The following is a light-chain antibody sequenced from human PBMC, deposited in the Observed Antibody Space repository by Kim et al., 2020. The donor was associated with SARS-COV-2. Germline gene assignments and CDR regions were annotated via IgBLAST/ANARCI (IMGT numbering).Light chain of an antibody. CDR1: QSVSSSY. CDR3: QQYGSSTYT. J-gene: IGKJ2*01. Sequence: EIVLTQSPGTLSLSPGERATLSCRASQSVSSSYLAWYQQKPGQAPRLLIYGASSRATDIPHRFSGSGSGTDFTLTISRLEPEDFAMYYCQQYGSSTYTFGQEKNLE. CDR2: GAS. V-gene: IGKV3-20*01.